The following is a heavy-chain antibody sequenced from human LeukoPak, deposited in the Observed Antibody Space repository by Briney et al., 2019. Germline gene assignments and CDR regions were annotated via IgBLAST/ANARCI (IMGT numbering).Heavy chain of an antibody. V-gene: IGHV4-39*07. J-gene: IGHJ4*02. CDR1: GGSISSSSYY. Sequence: SETLSLTCTVSGGSISSSSYYWGWIRQPPGKGLECIGSIYYSGSTYYNPSLKSRVTISVDTSKNQFSLKLSSVTAADTAVYYCARDNDRAGTDYWGQGTLVTVSS. CDR3: ARDNDRAGTDY. D-gene: IGHD1-1*01. CDR2: IYYSGST.